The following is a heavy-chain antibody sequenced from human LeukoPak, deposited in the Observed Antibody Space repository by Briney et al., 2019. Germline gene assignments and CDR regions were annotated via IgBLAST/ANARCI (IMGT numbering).Heavy chain of an antibody. J-gene: IGHJ4*02. Sequence: GGSLRLSCAASGFTFSSYWMHWVRQAPGKGLEWVSSISSSSTYIYYADSLKGRVTISRDNAKNSLYLQMNSLRAEDTAVYYCARVLSGCETTRCELDYWGQGTLVTVSS. CDR3: ARVLSGCETTRCELDY. V-gene: IGHV3-21*01. CDR1: GFTFSSYW. CDR2: ISSSSTYI. D-gene: IGHD1-26*01.